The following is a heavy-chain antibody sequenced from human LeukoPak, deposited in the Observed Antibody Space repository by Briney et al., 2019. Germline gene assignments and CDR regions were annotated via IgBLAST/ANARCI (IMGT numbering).Heavy chain of an antibody. D-gene: IGHD6-6*01. CDR3: ARQSTSTRGPSVDS. J-gene: IGHJ5*01. V-gene: IGHV5-51*01. CDR2: IYPGDSDT. CDR1: GYSFSSYW. Sequence: GESLKISCKGSGYSFSSYWIGWVRQMPGKGLEWMGIIYPGDSDTKYNPSFQGQVTMTADRARSTAYLQWSSLKASDTAMYFCARQSTSTRGPSVDSWGQGTRVIVSS.